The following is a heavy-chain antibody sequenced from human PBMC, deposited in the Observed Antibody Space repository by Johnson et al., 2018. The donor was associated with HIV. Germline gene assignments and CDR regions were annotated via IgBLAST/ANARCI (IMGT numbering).Heavy chain of an antibody. J-gene: IGHJ3*02. D-gene: IGHD3-22*01. Sequence: QVQLVESGGGVVQPGRSLRLSCAASGFTFSTYGMHWVRQAPGKGLEWLAVIWYDGSNKYYADSVKGRFTISRDNSKNTLFLQMNSLRAEDTAVYYCVRRFYDSSAFDIWGQGTLVTVSS. CDR2: IWYDGSNK. V-gene: IGHV3-33*01. CDR3: VRRFYDSSAFDI. CDR1: GFTFSTYG.